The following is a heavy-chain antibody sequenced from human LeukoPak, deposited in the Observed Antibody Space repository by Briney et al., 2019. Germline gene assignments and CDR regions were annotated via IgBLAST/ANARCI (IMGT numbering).Heavy chain of an antibody. V-gene: IGHV3-15*01. CDR2: IKSKTDGGTT. CDR1: GFPFNNAW. J-gene: IGHJ6*03. CDR3: TTDIELSNYYYYYYMDA. Sequence: GGSLELSCAASGFPFNNAWMSWVRQAPGKGLELVGRIKSKTDGGTTDYAPPVKGRFTISRDDSKNTLYLQMNSLKTEDTAVYYCTTDIELSNYYYYYYMDAWGKGTTVTVSS. D-gene: IGHD1-26*01.